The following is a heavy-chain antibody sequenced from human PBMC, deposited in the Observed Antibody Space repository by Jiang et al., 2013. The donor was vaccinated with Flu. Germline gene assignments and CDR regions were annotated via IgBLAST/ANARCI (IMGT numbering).Heavy chain of an antibody. J-gene: IGHJ4*02. CDR3: ARTRVASGSYRPFDY. CDR1: GFSLTASGMC. CDR2: IDWDDDK. D-gene: IGHD1-26*01. Sequence: KPTQTLTLTCTFSGFSLTASGMCVSWIRQPPGKALEWLARIDWDDDKYYSTSLKTRLTISKDTSRNQVVLTMTNMDPVDTATYYCARTRVASGSYRPFDYWGQGTLVTVSS. V-gene: IGHV2-70*11.